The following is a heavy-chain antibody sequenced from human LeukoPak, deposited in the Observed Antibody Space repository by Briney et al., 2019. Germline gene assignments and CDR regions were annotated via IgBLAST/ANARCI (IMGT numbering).Heavy chain of an antibody. J-gene: IGHJ4*02. V-gene: IGHV1-2*02. Sequence: ASVKVSCKASGYTFTSYGISWVRQAPGQGLEWMGWINPNSGGTNYAQKFQGRVTMTRDTSISTAYMELSRLRSDDTAVYYCAREDMVRGVIIMGIDYWGQGTLATVSS. CDR3: AREDMVRGVIIMGIDY. CDR2: INPNSGGT. CDR1: GYTFTSYG. D-gene: IGHD3-10*01.